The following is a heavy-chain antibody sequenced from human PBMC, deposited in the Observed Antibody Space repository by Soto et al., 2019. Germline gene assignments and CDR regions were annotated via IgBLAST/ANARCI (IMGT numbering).Heavy chain of an antibody. Sequence: SETPSLTCTVSGGSISSGDYYWSWIRQPPGKGLEWIGYIYYSGSTYYNPSLKSRVTISVDTSKNQFPLKLSSVTAADTAVYHCARADIVVVPAASPWFDPWGQGTLVTAPQ. V-gene: IGHV4-30-4*01. CDR2: IYYSGST. J-gene: IGHJ5*02. CDR1: GGSISSGDYY. D-gene: IGHD2-2*01. CDR3: ARADIVVVPAASPWFDP.